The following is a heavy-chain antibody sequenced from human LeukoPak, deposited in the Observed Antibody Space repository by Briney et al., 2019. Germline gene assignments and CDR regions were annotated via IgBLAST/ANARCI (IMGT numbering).Heavy chain of an antibody. CDR2: IWYDGSNK. CDR3: AKDLDGSGWPLDY. CDR1: GFTFSSYG. Sequence: GGSLRLSCAASGFTFSSYGMHWVRQAPGKGLELVAVIWYDGSNKYYADSVKGRFTISRDNSKNTLYLQMNSLRAEDTAVYYCAKDLDGSGWPLDYWGQGTLVTVSS. J-gene: IGHJ4*02. V-gene: IGHV3-33*06. D-gene: IGHD6-19*01.